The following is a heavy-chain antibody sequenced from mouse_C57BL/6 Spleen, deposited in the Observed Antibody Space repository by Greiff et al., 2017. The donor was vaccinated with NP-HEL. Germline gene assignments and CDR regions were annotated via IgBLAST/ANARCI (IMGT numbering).Heavy chain of an antibody. CDR3: ARHDPRMVTGEGGFDY. CDR1: GYTFTEYP. V-gene: IGHV1-62-2*01. Sequence: QVQLQQSGAELVKPGASVKLSCKASGYTFTEYPIHWVKQRSGQGLEWIGWFYPGSGSIKYNEKFKDKATLTADKSSSTVYMELSRVTSEDSAVYFCARHDPRMVTGEGGFDYWGQGTTLTVSS. D-gene: IGHD2-13*01. CDR2: FYPGSGSI. J-gene: IGHJ2*01.